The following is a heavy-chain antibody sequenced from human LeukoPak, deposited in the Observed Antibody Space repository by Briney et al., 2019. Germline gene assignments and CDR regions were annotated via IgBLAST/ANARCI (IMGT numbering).Heavy chain of an antibody. J-gene: IGHJ6*03. CDR2: INSNSGGT. CDR1: GYTFTGYY. D-gene: IGHD3-3*01. Sequence: GASVKVSCKASGYTFTGYYMHWVRQAPGQGLEWMGRINSNSGGTNYAQKFQGRVTMTRDTSISTAYMELSSLRSDDTAVYYCARGPYYDFYMDVWGKGTTVTVSS. V-gene: IGHV1-2*06. CDR3: ARGPYYDFYMDV.